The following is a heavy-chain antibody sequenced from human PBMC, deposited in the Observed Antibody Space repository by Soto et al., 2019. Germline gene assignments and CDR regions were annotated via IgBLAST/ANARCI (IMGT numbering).Heavy chain of an antibody. D-gene: IGHD3-10*01. Sequence: QVQLVQSGTAVKKPGSSVKVSCKASGDTFSFYTINWVRQAPGLGLEWVGRINPIVSMSNYAQKFQGRVSMTADKSTSTAYRELRSLRSDDTAMYFCAASYGSGYRAFDYWGQGALVSVSS. CDR3: AASYGSGYRAFDY. CDR2: INPIVSMS. J-gene: IGHJ4*02. CDR1: GDTFSFYT. V-gene: IGHV1-69*02.